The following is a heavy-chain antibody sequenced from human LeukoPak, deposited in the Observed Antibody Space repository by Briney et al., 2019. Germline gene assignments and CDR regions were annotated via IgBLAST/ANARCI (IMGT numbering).Heavy chain of an antibody. CDR1: GFTFSSYS. CDR3: ARDAPPIAAAGSGAFDI. D-gene: IGHD6-13*01. CDR2: ISSSSSYI. Sequence: GGSLRLSCAASGFTFSSYSMNWVRQAPGKGLEWVSSISSSSSYIYYADSVKGRFTISRDNAKNSLYLQMNSLRAEDTAVYYCARDAPPIAAAGSGAFDIWGQGTMVTVSS. J-gene: IGHJ3*02. V-gene: IGHV3-21*01.